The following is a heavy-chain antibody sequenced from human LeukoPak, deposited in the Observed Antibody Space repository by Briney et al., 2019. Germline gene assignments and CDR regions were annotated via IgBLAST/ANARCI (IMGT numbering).Heavy chain of an antibody. V-gene: IGHV3-23*01. D-gene: IGHD6-13*01. Sequence: GGSLRLSCAASGFTFTSYAMTWVRQAPGKGLEWVSAISRSGDGTYYADSVKGRFTISRDNSKNTLYLRMNSLRAEDTAVYYCARGSSWPYYFDYWGQGTLVTVSS. J-gene: IGHJ4*02. CDR3: ARGSSWPYYFDY. CDR1: GFTFTSYA. CDR2: ISRSGDGT.